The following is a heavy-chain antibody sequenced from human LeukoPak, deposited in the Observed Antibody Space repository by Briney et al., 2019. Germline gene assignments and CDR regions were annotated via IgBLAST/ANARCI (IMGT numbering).Heavy chain of an antibody. CDR2: ISGSGGST. CDR1: GFTFSSYA. CDR3: AKGYSSSWSDDAFDI. Sequence: RRGSLRLSCAASGFTFSSYAMSWVRQAPGKGLEWVSAISGSGGSTYYADSVKGRFTISRDNSKNTLYLQMNSLRAEDTAVYYCAKGYSSSWSDDAFDIWGQGTMVTVSS. V-gene: IGHV3-23*01. D-gene: IGHD6-13*01. J-gene: IGHJ3*02.